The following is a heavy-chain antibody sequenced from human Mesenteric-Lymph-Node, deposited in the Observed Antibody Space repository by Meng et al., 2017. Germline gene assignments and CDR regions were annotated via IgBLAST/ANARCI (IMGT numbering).Heavy chain of an antibody. D-gene: IGHD2/OR15-2a*01. CDR3: ATNKNKKIDY. V-gene: IGHV4-4*02. CDR2: VSQTGST. Sequence: QVQPHRSGPGLLTPSGTLSLHCTGSGDSLSSTGWWNWVRQPPGKGLEWIGEVSQTGSTNYNPSLKSRVTISADKSKNQFSLKLRSVTLADTAVYYCATNKNKKIDYWGQGTLVTVSS. CDR1: GDSLSSTGW. J-gene: IGHJ4*02.